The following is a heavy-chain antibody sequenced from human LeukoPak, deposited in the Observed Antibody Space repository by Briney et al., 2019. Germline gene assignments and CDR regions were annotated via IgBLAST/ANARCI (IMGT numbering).Heavy chain of an antibody. Sequence: GGSLRLSCAASGFTFSSYGMHWVRQAPGKGLEWVAVISYDGSNKYYADSVKGRFTISRGNSKNTLYLQMNSLRAEDTAVYYCAKESDDYGDFVYWGQGTLVTVSS. CDR2: ISYDGSNK. V-gene: IGHV3-30*18. CDR3: AKESDDYGDFVY. CDR1: GFTFSSYG. D-gene: IGHD4-17*01. J-gene: IGHJ4*02.